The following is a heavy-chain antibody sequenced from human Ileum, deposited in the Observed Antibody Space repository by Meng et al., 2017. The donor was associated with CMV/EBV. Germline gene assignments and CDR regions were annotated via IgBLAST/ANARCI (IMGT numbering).Heavy chain of an antibody. CDR1: GLTFSDHW. D-gene: IGHD5-12*01. V-gene: IGHV3-7*03. CDR3: ARDGGSSAYDFRFDC. J-gene: IGHJ4*02. CDR2: IKPDGSDK. Sequence: GESLKISCAVSGLTFSDHWMTWVRQAPGKGLEWVANIKPDGSDKQYVDSVRGRFTISRDNAKNSLYLQMSSLRAEDTAVYYCARDGGSSAYDFRFDCWGQGTLVTVSS.